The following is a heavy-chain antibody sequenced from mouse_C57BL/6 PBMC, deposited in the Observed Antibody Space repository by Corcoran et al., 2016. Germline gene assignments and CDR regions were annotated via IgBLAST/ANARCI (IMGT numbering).Heavy chain of an antibody. CDR1: GYAFSSYW. CDR2: IYPGDGDT. Sequence: QVQLQQSGAELVKPGASVKISCKASGYAFSSYWMNWVKQRPGKGLEWIGQIYPGDGDTNYNGKFKGKATLTADKSSSTAYMQLSSLTSEDSAGYFCARSTPATRFAYWGQGTLVTVSA. CDR3: ARSTPATRFAY. V-gene: IGHV1-80*01. J-gene: IGHJ3*01. D-gene: IGHD1-1*01.